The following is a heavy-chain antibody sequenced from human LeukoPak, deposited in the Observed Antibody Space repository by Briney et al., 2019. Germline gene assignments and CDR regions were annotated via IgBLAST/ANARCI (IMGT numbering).Heavy chain of an antibody. D-gene: IGHD3-3*01. V-gene: IGHV4-59*08. Sequence: PSETLSLTCTVSGGSISSYYWSWIRQPPGKGLEWIGYIYYSGSTNYNPSLKSRVTISVDTSKNQFSLKLSSVTAADTAVYYCARTPGMVIDSFDIWGQGTMVTVSS. J-gene: IGHJ3*02. CDR3: ARTPGMVIDSFDI. CDR1: GGSISSYY. CDR2: IYYSGST.